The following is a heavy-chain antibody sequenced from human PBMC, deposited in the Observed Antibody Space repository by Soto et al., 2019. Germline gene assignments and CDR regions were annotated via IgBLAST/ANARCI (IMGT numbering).Heavy chain of an antibody. CDR2: FYDLDGT. CDR1: GLTVSGKKY. V-gene: IGHV3-53*01. Sequence: DVQLVESGGGLIQPGGSLRLSCAVSGLTVSGKKYVAWVRQAPGKGLEGVSGFYDLDGTYYADSLKGRFTTSGDSSRTIVYLQMNDLRPEDTAVYYCATWHLQEHAYDVWGQGTTVTVSS. CDR3: ATWHLQEHAYDV. D-gene: IGHD4-4*01. J-gene: IGHJ3*01.